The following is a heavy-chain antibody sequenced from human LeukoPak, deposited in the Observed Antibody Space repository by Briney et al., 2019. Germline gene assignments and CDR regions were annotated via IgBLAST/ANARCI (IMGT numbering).Heavy chain of an antibody. CDR2: INHSGST. CDR3: ARVLRFLEWLPTPRNWFDP. V-gene: IGHV4-34*01. Sequence: PSETLSLTCAVYGGSFSGYYWSWIRQPPGKGLEWIGEINHSGSTNYNPSLKSRVTISVDTSKNQFSLKLSSVTAADTAVYYCARVLRFLEWLPTPRNWFDPWGQGTLVTVSS. J-gene: IGHJ5*02. CDR1: GGSFSGYY. D-gene: IGHD3-3*01.